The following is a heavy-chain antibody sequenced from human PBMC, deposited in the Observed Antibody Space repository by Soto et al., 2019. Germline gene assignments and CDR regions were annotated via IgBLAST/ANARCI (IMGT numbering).Heavy chain of an antibody. D-gene: IGHD2-2*01. V-gene: IGHV1-24*01. CDR1: GYTLTELS. Sequence: ASVKVSCKVSGYTLTELSMHWVRQAPGKGLEWMGGFDPEDGETIYAQKFQGRVTMTEDTSTDTAYMELSSLRSEDTAVYYCATVGYCSSSSCSPYYFDYWGQGTLVTVS. J-gene: IGHJ4*02. CDR3: ATVGYCSSSSCSPYYFDY. CDR2: FDPEDGET.